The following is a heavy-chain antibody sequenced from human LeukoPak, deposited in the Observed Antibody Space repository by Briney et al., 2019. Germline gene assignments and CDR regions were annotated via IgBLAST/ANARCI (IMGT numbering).Heavy chain of an antibody. Sequence: SETLSLTCTVSGGSISSSSYYWGWIRQPPGKGLEWIGSIYYSGSTHYSPSLKSRVTISVDTSKNQFSLKLSSVTAADTAVYYCATDYDFWSGYHNYWGQGTLVTVSS. J-gene: IGHJ4*02. D-gene: IGHD3-3*01. V-gene: IGHV4-39*01. CDR1: GGSISSSSYY. CDR2: IYYSGST. CDR3: ATDYDFWSGYHNY.